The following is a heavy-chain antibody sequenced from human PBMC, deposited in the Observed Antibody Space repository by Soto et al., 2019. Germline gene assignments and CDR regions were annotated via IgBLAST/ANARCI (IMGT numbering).Heavy chain of an antibody. CDR2: INAGNGNT. J-gene: IGHJ4*02. CDR3: ARAMIVVVMFDY. CDR1: GYAFTIYA. V-gene: IGHV1-3*01. D-gene: IGHD3-22*01. Sequence: SLKGYCTASGYAFTIYAMHWVRQAPGQRLEWMGWINAGNGNTKYSQKFQGRVTITRDTSASTAYMELSSLRSEDTAVYYCARAMIVVVMFDYWGQGTLVTVSS.